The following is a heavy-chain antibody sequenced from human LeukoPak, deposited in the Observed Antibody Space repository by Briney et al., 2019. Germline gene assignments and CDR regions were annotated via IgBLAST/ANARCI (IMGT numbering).Heavy chain of an antibody. V-gene: IGHV3-23*01. Sequence: TGGSLRLSCAASGFTFSSYAMSWVRQAPGKGLEWVSAISGSGDSTYYADSVKGRFTISRDNSKNTLYLQMNSLRAEDTAVYYCAKAGTIVVVFFDYWGQGTLVTVSS. D-gene: IGHD3-22*01. CDR1: GFTFSSYA. J-gene: IGHJ4*02. CDR2: ISGSGDST. CDR3: AKAGTIVVVFFDY.